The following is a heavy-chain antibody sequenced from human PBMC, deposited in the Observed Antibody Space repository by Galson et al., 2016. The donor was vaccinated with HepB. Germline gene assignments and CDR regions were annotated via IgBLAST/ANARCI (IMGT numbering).Heavy chain of an antibody. CDR1: RYSFTDYW. D-gene: IGHD3-3*01. CDR2: IYPGDSET. Sequence: QSGAEVKKPGESLKISCKGSRYSFTDYWIAWVRQMPREGLEWMGIIYPGDSETRYSPSFQGQVTISADTSISTAYLQWSSLKASDTAMYYCARVGLRLLEWSSNYYYMDVWGNGTTLTVSS. CDR3: ARVGLRLLEWSSNYYYMDV. J-gene: IGHJ6*03. V-gene: IGHV5-51*01.